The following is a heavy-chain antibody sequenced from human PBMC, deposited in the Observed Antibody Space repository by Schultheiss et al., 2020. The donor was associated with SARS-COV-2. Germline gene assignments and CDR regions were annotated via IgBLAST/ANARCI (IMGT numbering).Heavy chain of an antibody. D-gene: IGHD3-22*01. CDR1: GFTFSSYA. J-gene: IGHJ6*02. CDR3: AREIGITMIVVVTPLNGMDV. Sequence: GESLKISCAASGFTFSSYAMSWVRQAPGKGLEWVSAISGSGGSTYYADSVKGRFTISRDNSKNTLYLQMNSLRAEDTAVYYCAREIGITMIVVVTPLNGMDVWGQGTTVTVSS. CDR2: ISGSGGST. V-gene: IGHV3-23*01.